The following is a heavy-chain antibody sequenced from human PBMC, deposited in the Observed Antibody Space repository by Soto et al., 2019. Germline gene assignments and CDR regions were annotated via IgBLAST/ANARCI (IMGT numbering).Heavy chain of an antibody. CDR2: ISDSGTT. V-gene: IGHV3-23*01. D-gene: IGHD2-2*01. J-gene: IGHJ5*02. CDR3: AKGGEGSCSRTSCLYFSDS. Sequence: EVQLLDSGGGLVQTGGYLRLSCAAPGFTYRTYAMSWVRQAPGKGLEWVSPISDSGTTYYANSVKGRFTISIDNSRNTLDLQMNGLRVEDTAVYYCAKGGEGSCSRTSCLYFSDSWGQGTLVTVSS. CDR1: GFTYRTYA.